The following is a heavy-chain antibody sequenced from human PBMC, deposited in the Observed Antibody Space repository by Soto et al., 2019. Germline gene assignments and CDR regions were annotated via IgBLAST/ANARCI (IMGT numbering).Heavy chain of an antibody. CDR3: ARDGMDIVVVPDAANWFDP. V-gene: IGHV3-30-3*01. CDR1: GFTFSSYA. CDR2: ISYDGSNK. D-gene: IGHD2-2*03. J-gene: IGHJ5*02. Sequence: GGSLRLSCAASGFTFSSYAMHWVRQAPGKGLEWVAVISYDGSNKYYADSVKGRFTISRDNSKNTLYLQMNSLRAEDTAVYYCARDGMDIVVVPDAANWFDPWGQGTLVTVSS.